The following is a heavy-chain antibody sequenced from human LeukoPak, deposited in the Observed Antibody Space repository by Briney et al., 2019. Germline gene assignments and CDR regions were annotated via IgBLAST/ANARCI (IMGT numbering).Heavy chain of an antibody. CDR3: ARGRRDGYTLYYMDV. J-gene: IGHJ6*03. V-gene: IGHV4-39*01. Sequence: PSETLSLTCTVSGGSITSSSYYWGWIRQPPGKELEWIGSIYYSGSTYYNPSVKSRVTISVDTSKNQFSLKLSSVTAADTAVYYCARGRRDGYTLYYMDVWAKGTTVTISS. D-gene: IGHD5-24*01. CDR1: GGSITSSSYY. CDR2: IYYSGST.